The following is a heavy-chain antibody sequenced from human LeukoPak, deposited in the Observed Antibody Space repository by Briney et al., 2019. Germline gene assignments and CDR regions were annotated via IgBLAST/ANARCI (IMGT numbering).Heavy chain of an antibody. CDR2: IIPIFGTA. CDR3: AREGYDFWSGTIGYYYYMDV. J-gene: IGHJ6*03. D-gene: IGHD3-3*01. CDR1: GGTFSSYA. V-gene: IGHV1-69*01. Sequence: SVKVSCXASGGTFSSYAISWVRQAPGQGLEWMGGIIPIFGTANYAQKFQGRVTIIADESTSTAYMELSSLRSEDTAVYYCAREGYDFWSGTIGYYYYMDVWGKGTTVTVSS.